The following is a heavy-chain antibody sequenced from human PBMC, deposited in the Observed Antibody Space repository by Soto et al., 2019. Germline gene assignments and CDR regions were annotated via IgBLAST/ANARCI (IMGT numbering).Heavy chain of an antibody. CDR1: GFTSSSYE. CDR2: ISSSGSTI. V-gene: IGHV3-48*03. J-gene: IGHJ5*02. D-gene: IGHD2-21*01. Sequence: PGGSLRLSCAASGFTSSSYEMNWVRQAPGKGLEWVSYISSSGSTIYYADSVKGRFTISRDNAKNSLYLQMNSLRAEDTAVYYCAREGGGAYNWFDPWGQGTLVTVSS. CDR3: AREGGGAYNWFDP.